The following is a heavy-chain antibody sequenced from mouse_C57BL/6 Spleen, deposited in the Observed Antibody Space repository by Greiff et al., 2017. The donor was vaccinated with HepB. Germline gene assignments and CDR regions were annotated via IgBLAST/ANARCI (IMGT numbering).Heavy chain of an antibody. Sequence: VQLQQSGPELVKPGASVKISCKASGYAFSSSWMNWVKQRPGKGLEWIGRIYPGDGDTNYNGKFKGKATLTADKSSSTAYMQLSSLTSEDSAVYFCFYDYDGYFDYWGQGTTLTVSS. D-gene: IGHD2-4*01. CDR2: IYPGDGDT. CDR1: GYAFSSSW. V-gene: IGHV1-82*01. J-gene: IGHJ2*01. CDR3: FYDYDGYFDY.